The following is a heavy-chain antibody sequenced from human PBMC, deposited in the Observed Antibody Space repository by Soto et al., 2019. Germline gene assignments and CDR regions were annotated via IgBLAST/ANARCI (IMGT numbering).Heavy chain of an antibody. CDR2: INHSGST. Sequence: QVQLQQWGAGLLKPSETLSLTCAVYGGSFSGYYWSWIRQPPGKGLEWIGEINHSGSTNYNPSLKSRVTLSVDTSKNQISLKLSSVTAADTAVYYCARNIVVVTAIRRLKNNWFDPWGQGTLVTVSS. D-gene: IGHD2-21*02. V-gene: IGHV4-34*01. CDR1: GGSFSGYY. J-gene: IGHJ5*02. CDR3: ARNIVVVTAIRRLKNNWFDP.